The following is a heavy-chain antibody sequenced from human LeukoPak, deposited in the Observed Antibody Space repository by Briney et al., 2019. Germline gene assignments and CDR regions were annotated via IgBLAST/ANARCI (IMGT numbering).Heavy chain of an antibody. CDR1: GYTFTDYF. V-gene: IGHV1-2*02. CDR3: ARDIDPNYGDSYLDY. CDR2: INPNGGGT. Sequence: ASVKVSCKASGYTFTDYFIHWLRQAPGQGLEWMGWINPNGGGTKYAQKFHDRVTLTRDTSTSTAYMELRSLRSDDTAVYYCARDIDPNYGDSYLDYWGQGTLVTVSS. D-gene: IGHD4-17*01. J-gene: IGHJ4*02.